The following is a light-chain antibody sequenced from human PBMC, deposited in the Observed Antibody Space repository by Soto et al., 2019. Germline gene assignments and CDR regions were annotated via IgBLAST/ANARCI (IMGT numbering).Light chain of an antibody. Sequence: QSVRTQPPSVSGAPGQRVTISCTGSSSNIGAGYDVHWYHQLPGTAPKLLIYGNNNRPSGVPDRFSGSKSGTSASLAITGLQAEDEADFYCQSYDSSLSAWVFGGGTKLTVL. CDR2: GNN. CDR3: QSYDSSLSAWV. CDR1: SSNIGAGYD. J-gene: IGLJ3*02. V-gene: IGLV1-40*01.